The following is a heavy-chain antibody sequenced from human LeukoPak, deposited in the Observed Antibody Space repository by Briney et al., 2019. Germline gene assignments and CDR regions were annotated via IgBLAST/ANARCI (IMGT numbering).Heavy chain of an antibody. CDR1: GFTFSSYA. CDR2: IYENGGTT. J-gene: IGHJ4*02. CDR3: AKHFRICYSAHFDY. V-gene: IGHV3-23*01. Sequence: PGGSLRLSCAASGFTFSSYAMSWVRQAPEKGLEFVSGIYENGGTTYHADSVKGRFSISRDNSKNTLYLQMDSLRAEDTAVYYCAKHFRICYSAHFDYWGQGALVTVSS. D-gene: IGHD2-21*01.